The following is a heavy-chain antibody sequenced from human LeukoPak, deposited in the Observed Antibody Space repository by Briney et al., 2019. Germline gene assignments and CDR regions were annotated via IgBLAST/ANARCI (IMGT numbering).Heavy chain of an antibody. J-gene: IGHJ4*02. V-gene: IGHV3-30*03. CDR2: ISYDGSDK. CDR1: GFTFSTFV. CDR3: TRDVGQSALAN. D-gene: IGHD5-18*01. Sequence: PGRSLRLSCAASGFTFSTFVMHWVRQAPGKGLEWVAVISYDGSDKSYADSVKGRFTVSRDNSKNTLYLQMNSLRAEDTAVYYCTRDVGQSALANWGQGVLVSVST.